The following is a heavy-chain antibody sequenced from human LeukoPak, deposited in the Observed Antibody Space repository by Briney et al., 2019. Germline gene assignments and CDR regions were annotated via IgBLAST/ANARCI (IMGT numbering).Heavy chain of an antibody. Sequence: GGSLRLSCAASGFTFSNYGMHYVRQAPGKGLEWVSHISSDGNTEYYVDAPRGRFTMSRDNAKNSLFLQINSLRAEDTAVYYCARDTLNGPFVISLDYWGQGALVTVSS. CDR1: GFTFSNYG. J-gene: IGHJ4*02. CDR2: ISSDGNTE. D-gene: IGHD3-9*01. V-gene: IGHV3-48*04. CDR3: ARDTLNGPFVISLDY.